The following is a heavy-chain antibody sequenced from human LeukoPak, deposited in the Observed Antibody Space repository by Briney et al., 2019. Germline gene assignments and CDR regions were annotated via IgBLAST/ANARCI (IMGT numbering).Heavy chain of an antibody. D-gene: IGHD1-26*01. CDR2: ISGSSGST. CDR3: AKALVRYHKWFDP. V-gene: IGHV3-23*01. Sequence: GGSLRLSCAASGFTFSSYAMSWVRQAPGKGLEWVSAISGSSGSTYYADSVKGRFTISRDNSKNTLYLQMNSLRAEDTDVYYCAKALVRYHKWFDPWGQGTLVTVSS. J-gene: IGHJ5*02. CDR1: GFTFSSYA.